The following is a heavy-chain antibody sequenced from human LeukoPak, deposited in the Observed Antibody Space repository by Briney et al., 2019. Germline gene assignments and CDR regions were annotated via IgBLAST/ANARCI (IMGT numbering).Heavy chain of an antibody. CDR2: IYSGGST. D-gene: IGHD6-13*01. CDR3: ARASSGAATGTPAFDY. Sequence: GGSLRLSCAASGFTFSNYAMSWVRRAPGKGLEWVSVIYSGGSTYYADSVKGRFTISRDNSKNTLHLQMNSLRVEDTAVYYCARASSGAATGTPAFDYWGQGTLVTVSS. J-gene: IGHJ4*02. CDR1: GFTFSNYA. V-gene: IGHV3-53*01.